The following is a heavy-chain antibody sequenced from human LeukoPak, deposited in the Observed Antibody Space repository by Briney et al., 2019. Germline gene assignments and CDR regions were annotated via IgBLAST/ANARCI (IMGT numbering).Heavy chain of an antibody. D-gene: IGHD5/OR15-5a*01. CDR1: GGTFSSYA. CDR2: IIPIFGTA. V-gene: IGHV1-69*05. J-gene: IGHJ4*02. Sequence: SVKVSCKASGGTFSSYAISRVRQAPGQGLEWMGRIIPIFGTANCAQKFQGRVTITTDESTSTAYMGLSSLRSEDTAVYYSARGKRRVYSVGFDYWGQGTLVTVSS. CDR3: ARGKRRVYSVGFDY.